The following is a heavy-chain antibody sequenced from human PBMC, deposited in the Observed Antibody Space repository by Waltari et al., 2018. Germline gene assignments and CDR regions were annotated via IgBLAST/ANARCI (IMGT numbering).Heavy chain of an antibody. Sequence: QVQLQESGPGLVKPSETLSLTCTVSGGSISSYYWSWIRQPAGKGLEWIGRIYTSGSTNYSPSVKSRVTMSVDTSKNQSSLKLSSVTAADTAVYYCAIDGPPFYDFWSGYWRGAFDIWGQGTMVTVSS. J-gene: IGHJ3*02. CDR3: AIDGPPFYDFWSGYWRGAFDI. D-gene: IGHD3-3*01. V-gene: IGHV4-4*07. CDR2: IYTSGST. CDR1: GGSISSYY.